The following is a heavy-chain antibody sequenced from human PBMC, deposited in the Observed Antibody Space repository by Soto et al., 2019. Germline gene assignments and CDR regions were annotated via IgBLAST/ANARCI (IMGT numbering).Heavy chain of an antibody. CDR3: AREDILGTRSFDY. CDR2: ISSNSVTI. V-gene: IGHV3-48*02. CDR1: RFIFSKYS. J-gene: IGHJ4*02. D-gene: IGHD1-26*01. Sequence: VGSLRLSCGASRFIFSKYSMNWVRQAPGKGLEWLSYISSNSVTIYYADSVRGRFTIFRDNAKNSLYLQMNSLRDEDTAVYYCAREDILGTRSFDYWGQGALVTVSS.